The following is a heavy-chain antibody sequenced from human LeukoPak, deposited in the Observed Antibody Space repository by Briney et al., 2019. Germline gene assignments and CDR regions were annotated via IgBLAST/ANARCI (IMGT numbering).Heavy chain of an antibody. CDR3: ARDADYGDYVFDY. CDR2: INHSGST. D-gene: IGHD4-17*01. J-gene: IGHJ4*02. CDR1: GGSFSGYY. Sequence: KASETLSLTCAVYGGSFSGYYWSWIRQPPGKGLEWIGEINHSGSTNYNPSLKSRVTISVDTSKNQFSLKLSSVTAADTAVYYCARDADYGDYVFDYWGQGTLVTVSS. V-gene: IGHV4-34*01.